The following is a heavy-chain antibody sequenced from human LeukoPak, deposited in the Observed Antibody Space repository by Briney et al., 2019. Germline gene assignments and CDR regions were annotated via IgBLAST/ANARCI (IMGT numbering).Heavy chain of an antibody. CDR1: GGSISSSSYY. D-gene: IGHD3-10*01. CDR2: IYYSGST. J-gene: IGHJ4*02. CDR3: ARRSRGYQGEYYFDY. V-gene: IGHV4-39*01. Sequence: SETLSLNCTVSGGSISSSSYYWGWIRQPPGKGLEWIGSIYYSGSTYYNPSLKSRVTISVDTSKNQFSLKLSSVTAADTAVYYCARRSRGYQGEYYFDYWGQGTLVTVSS.